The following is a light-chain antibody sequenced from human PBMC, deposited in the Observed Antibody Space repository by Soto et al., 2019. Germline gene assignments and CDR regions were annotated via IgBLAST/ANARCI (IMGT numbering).Light chain of an antibody. V-gene: IGKV1-6*02. Sequence: AIQMTQSPSSLSASVGDRVTMTCRASQGIRKDLAWYQQKPGKAPKLLIYATSSLQSGVPSRFSGSGSGRDFTLTISSLQPEDFATYYCLQDYNYPRTFGQGTK. CDR1: QGIRKD. J-gene: IGKJ1*01. CDR2: ATS. CDR3: LQDYNYPRT.